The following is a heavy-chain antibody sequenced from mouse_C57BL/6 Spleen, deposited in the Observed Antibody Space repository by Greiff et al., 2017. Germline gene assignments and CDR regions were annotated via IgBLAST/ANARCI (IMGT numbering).Heavy chain of an antibody. D-gene: IGHD2-4*01. CDR2: IYPRSGNT. Sequence: VQLQQSGAELARPGASVKLSCKASGYTFTSYGISWVKQRTGQGLEWIGEIYPRSGNTYYNEKFKGKATLTADKSSSTAYMELRSLTSEDSAVYFCARLGYDYDGFAYWGQGTLDTVSA. CDR3: ARLGYDYDGFAY. V-gene: IGHV1-81*01. CDR1: GYTFTSYG. J-gene: IGHJ3*01.